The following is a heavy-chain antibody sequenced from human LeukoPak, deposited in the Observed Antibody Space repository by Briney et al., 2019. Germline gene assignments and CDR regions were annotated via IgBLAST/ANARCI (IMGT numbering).Heavy chain of an antibody. CDR1: GFTFSSNS. J-gene: IGHJ2*01. V-gene: IGHV3-21*01. Sequence: GGSLRLSCACAASGFTFSSNSMNWVRQAPGKGLEWVSSISSSSDYIYYADSVKGRFTISRDNAKNSLYLQMNSRRVEDMAVYYCARGRFDLWGRGTLVTVSS. CDR3: ARGRFDL. CDR2: ISSSSDYI.